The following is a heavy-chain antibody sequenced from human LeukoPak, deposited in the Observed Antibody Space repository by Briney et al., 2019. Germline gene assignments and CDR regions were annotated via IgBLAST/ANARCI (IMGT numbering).Heavy chain of an antibody. CDR2: LWYDGSNK. CDR3: ARGYTLLEY. CDR1: GFIFSNYA. Sequence: GGSLRLSCAASGFIFSNYAMDWVRQVPGKGLEWVAVLWYDGSNKYYADSVKGRFTISRDNSKNTLYLQMDSLRAEDTAVYYCARGYTLLEYWGQGTLVTVSS. D-gene: IGHD1-1*01. J-gene: IGHJ4*02. V-gene: IGHV3-33*01.